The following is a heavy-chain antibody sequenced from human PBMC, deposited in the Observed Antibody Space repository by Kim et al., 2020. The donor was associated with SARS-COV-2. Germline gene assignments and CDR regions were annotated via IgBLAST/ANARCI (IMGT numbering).Heavy chain of an antibody. Sequence: GGSLRISCAASGFTFSSYGMHWVRQAPGKGLEWVGVIWYDGSNKYYADSVKGRFTISRDNSKNTLYLQMNSLRAEDTAVYYCARGGYGIVGALEGFDPWGQGTLVTVSS. D-gene: IGHD1-26*01. CDR1: GFTFSSYG. CDR3: ARGGYGIVGALEGFDP. CDR2: IWYDGSNK. V-gene: IGHV3-33*01. J-gene: IGHJ5*02.